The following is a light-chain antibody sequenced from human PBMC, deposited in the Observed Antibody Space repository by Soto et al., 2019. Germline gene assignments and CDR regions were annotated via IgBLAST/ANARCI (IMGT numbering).Light chain of an antibody. CDR2: GNS. J-gene: IGLJ1*01. CDR3: QSYDSSVTLRV. CDR1: SSNIGAGYD. V-gene: IGLV1-40*01. Sequence: QSVLTQPPSVSGAPGQRVTISCTGSSSNIGAGYDVHWYQQLPGTAPKLLIYGNSNRPSGDPDRFSGSKSGTSASLAITGLQADDEADYYCQSYDSSVTLRVFGTGTKLTVL.